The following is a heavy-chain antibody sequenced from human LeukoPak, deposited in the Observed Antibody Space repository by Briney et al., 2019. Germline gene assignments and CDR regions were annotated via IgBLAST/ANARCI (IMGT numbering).Heavy chain of an antibody. D-gene: IGHD6-19*01. CDR2: MNPNSGNT. J-gene: IGHJ4*02. CDR3: ARRYSSGWYGFDY. CDR1: GYTFTSYD. V-gene: IGHV1-8*01. Sequence: ASVKVSCKASGYTFTSYDINWVRQATGQGLEWMGWMNPNSGNTGYAQKFQGRVTMTRSTSISTASMELSSLRSEDTAVYYCARRYSSGWYGFDYWGQGTLVPVSS.